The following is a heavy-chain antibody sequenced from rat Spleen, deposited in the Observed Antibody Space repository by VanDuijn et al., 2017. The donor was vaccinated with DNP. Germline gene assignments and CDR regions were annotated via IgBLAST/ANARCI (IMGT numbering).Heavy chain of an antibody. CDR1: GFTFSNYD. CDR2: ISYDGSST. D-gene: IGHD1-11*01. V-gene: IGHV5-7*01. CDR3: TINYGGYGY. J-gene: IGHJ2*01. Sequence: EVQLVESGGGLVQPGRSMKLSCAASGFTFSNYDMAWVRQAPKKGLEWVATISYDGSSTYYRDSVKGRFTISRDNAKSTLYLQMDSLRSEDTATYYCTINYGGYGYWGQGVMVTVSS.